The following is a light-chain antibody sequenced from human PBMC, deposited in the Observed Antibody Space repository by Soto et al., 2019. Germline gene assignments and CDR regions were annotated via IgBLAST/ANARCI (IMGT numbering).Light chain of an antibody. V-gene: IGKV2-30*02. CDR2: KVS. CDR3: MQGTHWPWT. CDR1: QSLVHPDGNIY. Sequence: EVVMTQSPLSLPVTLGQPASISCRSSQSLVHPDGNIYLSWFQQRPGQSPRRLIDKVSNRDSGVPDRISGSGSGTGFTLRISRVEAEDVGIYYCMQGTHWPWTFGQGTKVDIK. J-gene: IGKJ1*01.